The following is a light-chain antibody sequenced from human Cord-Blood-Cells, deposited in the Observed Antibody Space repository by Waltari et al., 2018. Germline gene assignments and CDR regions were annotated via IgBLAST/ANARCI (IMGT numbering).Light chain of an antibody. CDR1: SSDVGRYNL. CDR3: FSYAGSSTWV. V-gene: IGLV2-23*01. Sequence: QSALTQPASVSGSPGESITISCTGTSSDVGRYNLVSWDQQHPGKAPQLMIYERSKRPSGFSNRFSRSKSGDTASLTSSGLQADDGADDYCFSYAGSSTWVFGGGTKLTVL. CDR2: ERS. J-gene: IGLJ3*02.